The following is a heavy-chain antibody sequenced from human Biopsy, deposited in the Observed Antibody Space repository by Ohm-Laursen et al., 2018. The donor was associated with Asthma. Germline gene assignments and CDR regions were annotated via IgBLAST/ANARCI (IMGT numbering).Heavy chain of an antibody. D-gene: IGHD3-9*01. V-gene: IGHV1-3*04. Sequence: SSVKVSCKASGYNFISFAIHWVRQAPGQRLEWMGWANTGNGDTKYSQKFQGRVTITRNTSASTAYMELRSLRSEDTATYYCARTYYDFLTGQVKDVFGVWGQRTMVTVSS. CDR3: ARTYYDFLTGQVKDVFGV. CDR2: ANTGNGDT. CDR1: GYNFISFA. J-gene: IGHJ3*01.